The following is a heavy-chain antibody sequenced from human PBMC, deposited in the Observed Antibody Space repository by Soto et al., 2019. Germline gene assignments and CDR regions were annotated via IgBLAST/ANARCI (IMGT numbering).Heavy chain of an antibody. D-gene: IGHD3-22*01. Sequence: EVQLVESGGALVQPGGSLRLSCAASGFAFSGYSMNWVRQPPGKGLEWVSYISTSGTTVHYADSVRGRFTISRDNAKNLLYLQMNSLRAEDTAVYYCARDVGYYYDKLDCWGQGTLVTVSS. V-gene: IGHV3-48*01. CDR2: ISTSGTTV. CDR3: ARDVGYYYDKLDC. J-gene: IGHJ4*02. CDR1: GFAFSGYS.